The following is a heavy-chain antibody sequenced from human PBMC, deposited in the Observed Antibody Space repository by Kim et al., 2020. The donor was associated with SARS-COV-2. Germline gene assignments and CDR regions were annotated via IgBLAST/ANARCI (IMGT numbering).Heavy chain of an antibody. CDR3: PRWLPAAIDAFDI. J-gene: IGHJ3*02. V-gene: IGHV4-31*03. Sequence: SETLSLTCTVSGVSISTGGYYWSWIRQHPGKGLEWIGYIYYSGSTYYNPSLKSRVTISVDTSKSQFSLKLSSVTAADTAVYYCPRWLPAAIDAFDIWGQG. CDR2: IYYSGST. CDR1: GVSISTGGYY. D-gene: IGHD2-2*01.